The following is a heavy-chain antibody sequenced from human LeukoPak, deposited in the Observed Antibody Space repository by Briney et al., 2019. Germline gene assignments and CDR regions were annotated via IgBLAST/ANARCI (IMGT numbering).Heavy chain of an antibody. CDR2: MYQSGST. Sequence: SETLSLTCAVSGGSISSGNWWSWVRQPPGKGLEWIGEMYQSGSTNYNPSLKSRGTISLDKSKNQFSLRLYSVTAADTAVYYCARGGPSSSWSYFDYWGQGTLATASS. D-gene: IGHD6-13*01. CDR3: ARGGPSSSWSYFDY. V-gene: IGHV4-4*02. J-gene: IGHJ4*02. CDR1: GGSISSGNW.